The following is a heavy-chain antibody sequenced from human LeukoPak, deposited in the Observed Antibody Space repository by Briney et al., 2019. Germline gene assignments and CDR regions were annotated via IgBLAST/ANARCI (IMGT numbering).Heavy chain of an antibody. CDR1: GFTFSSYG. V-gene: IGHV3-30*03. Sequence: PGGSLRLSCAASGFTFSSYGMHWVRQAPGKGLEWVAVISYDGSNKYYADSVKGRFTISRDNAKTSLYLQMDSLRVDDTAVYYCARDYHWGQGTLVTVSS. CDR3: ARDYH. J-gene: IGHJ5*02. CDR2: ISYDGSNK.